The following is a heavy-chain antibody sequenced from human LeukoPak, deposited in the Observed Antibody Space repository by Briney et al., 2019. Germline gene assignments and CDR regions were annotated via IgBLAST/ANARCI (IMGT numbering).Heavy chain of an antibody. CDR3: AKDIVGATTGFDY. CDR1: GFTFSSYS. Sequence: PGGSLRLSCAASGFTFSSYSMNWVRQAPGKGLEWVSAISGSGGSTYYADSVKGRFTISRDNSKNTLYLQMNSLRAEDTAVYYCAKDIVGATTGFDYWGQGTLVTVSS. D-gene: IGHD1-26*01. CDR2: ISGSGGST. J-gene: IGHJ4*02. V-gene: IGHV3-23*01.